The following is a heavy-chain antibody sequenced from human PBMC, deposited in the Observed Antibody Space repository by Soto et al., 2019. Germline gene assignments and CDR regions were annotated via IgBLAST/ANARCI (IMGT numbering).Heavy chain of an antibody. J-gene: IGHJ4*02. CDR2: IYYSVMP. CDR3: ARSYSGYDPFDS. D-gene: IGHD5-12*01. CDR1: CGSISSYY. V-gene: IGHV4-59*01. Sequence: PSETLSLTCTVSCGSISSYYWSWIRQPPGNGLYCIGYIYYSVMPTXXPSLNSRXXISVDTSKNHXSLPLXLVTAAYTALYYCARSYSGYDPFDSWRQGTLVTVSS.